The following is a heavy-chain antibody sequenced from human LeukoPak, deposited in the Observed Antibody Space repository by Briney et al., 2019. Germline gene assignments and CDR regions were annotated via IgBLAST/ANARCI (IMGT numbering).Heavy chain of an antibody. CDR2: ITSSGGST. Sequence: GGSLRLSCSASGFTFSSYAMHWVRQAPGKGLEYVSAITSSGGSTYYADSVKGRFTISRDDSNNTLYLQMSSLKSDDMGVYYCVREDYYRYFMDVWGQGTTVTVSS. CDR1: GFTFSSYA. V-gene: IGHV3-64D*09. CDR3: VREDYYRYFMDV. J-gene: IGHJ6*02.